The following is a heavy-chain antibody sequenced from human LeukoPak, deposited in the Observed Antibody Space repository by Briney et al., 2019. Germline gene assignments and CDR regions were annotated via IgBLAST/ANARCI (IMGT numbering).Heavy chain of an antibody. CDR1: GGSISSYY. J-gene: IGHJ5*02. D-gene: IGHD3-22*01. CDR2: IYTSGST. Sequence: SETLSLTCTVSGGSISSYYWSWIRQPAGKGLEWIGRIYTSGSTNYSPSLKSRVTISVDTSKNQFSLKLSSVTAADTAVYYCARDKGSYYDSSGYSPFDPWGQGTLVTVSS. V-gene: IGHV4-4*07. CDR3: ARDKGSYYDSSGYSPFDP.